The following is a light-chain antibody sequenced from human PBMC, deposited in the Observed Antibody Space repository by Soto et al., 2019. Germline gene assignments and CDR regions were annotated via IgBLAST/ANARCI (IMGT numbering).Light chain of an antibody. Sequence: QSVLTQPPSVSGAPGQRVTISCTGRSSNIGAGYDVHWYQQLPGTAPKLLIYGNSNRPSGVPDRFFGSESGTLASLAITGLQAEDEADYYCQSYDSTLSGWVFGGGTKVTVL. CDR3: QSYDSTLSGWV. CDR2: GNS. J-gene: IGLJ3*02. V-gene: IGLV1-40*01. CDR1: SSNIGAGYD.